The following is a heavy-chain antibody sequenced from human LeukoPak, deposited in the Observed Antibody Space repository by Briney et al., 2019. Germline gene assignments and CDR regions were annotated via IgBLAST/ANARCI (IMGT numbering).Heavy chain of an antibody. D-gene: IGHD3-22*01. CDR3: ARSGTTYYYDSGTRI. J-gene: IGHJ3*02. Sequence: WGSLRLSCAASGFTVSSNYMSWVRQAPGKGLEWVSVIYTGGSTYYAGSVKGRFTISRDNSKNTLYLQMNSLRAEDTAVYYCARSGTTYYYDSGTRIWGQGTRVTVSS. CDR1: GFTVSSNY. V-gene: IGHV3-53*01. CDR2: IYTGGST.